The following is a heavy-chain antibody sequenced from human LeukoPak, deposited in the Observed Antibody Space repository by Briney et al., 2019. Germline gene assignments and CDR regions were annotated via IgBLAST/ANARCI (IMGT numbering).Heavy chain of an antibody. V-gene: IGHV3-23*01. CDR1: GFTFSSYA. Sequence: GGSLRLSCAASGFTFSSYAMSWVRQAPGKGLEWVSAISGSGDSTYYADSVKGRFTISRDNSKNTLYLQMNSLRAEDTAVYYCAKALSGRDSSSWYFSYYYYGMDVWGQGTTVTVSS. CDR3: AKALSGRDSSSWYFSYYYYGMDV. D-gene: IGHD6-13*01. J-gene: IGHJ6*02. CDR2: ISGSGDST.